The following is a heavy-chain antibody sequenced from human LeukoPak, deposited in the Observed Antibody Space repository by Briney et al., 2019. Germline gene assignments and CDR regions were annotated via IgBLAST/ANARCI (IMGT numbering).Heavy chain of an antibody. CDR3: VRDLGWFRFDY. Sequence: PGGSLRLSCAAAGFTFSGHWMSGGRQAPGKGVGWVGNIKKDGSETGYVGSVEGRFTISRDSAKNSLFLQMNSLRVEDTGVYYCVRDLGWFRFDYWGQGALVTVSS. CDR2: IKKDGSET. J-gene: IGHJ4*02. V-gene: IGHV3-7*01. CDR1: GFTFSGHW. D-gene: IGHD2-15*01.